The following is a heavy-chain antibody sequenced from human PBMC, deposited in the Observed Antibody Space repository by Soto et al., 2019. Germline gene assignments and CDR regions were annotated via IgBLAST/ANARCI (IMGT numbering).Heavy chain of an antibody. Sequence: GASVKVPCKASGYTFTSYGISWVRQAPGQGLEWMGWISAYNGNTNYAQKLQGRVTMTTDTSTSTAYMELRSLRSDDTAVYYCARDCSGGSCYFDYYYYGMDVWGQGTTVTVSS. V-gene: IGHV1-18*01. CDR1: GYTFTSYG. CDR2: ISAYNGNT. CDR3: ARDCSGGSCYFDYYYYGMDV. J-gene: IGHJ6*02. D-gene: IGHD2-15*01.